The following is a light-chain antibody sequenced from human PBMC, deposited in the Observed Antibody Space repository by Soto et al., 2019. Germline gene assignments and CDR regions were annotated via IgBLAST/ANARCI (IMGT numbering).Light chain of an antibody. J-gene: IGKJ3*01. V-gene: IGKV1-39*01. Sequence: DIQMTQSPSSLSASVGDRVNITCRASQSIRRYLNCYQQKPGKAPKLLIYAAFSLQSAFPSRFNASGSVTDITLTISSLQTKHLATYYCTTSYITHLFAFGPRTQVDI. CDR1: QSIRRY. CDR2: AAF. CDR3: TTSYITHLFA.